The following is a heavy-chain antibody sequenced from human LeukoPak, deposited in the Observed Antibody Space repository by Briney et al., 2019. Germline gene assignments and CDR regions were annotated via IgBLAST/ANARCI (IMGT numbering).Heavy chain of an antibody. D-gene: IGHD1-1*01. CDR3: GRDWKLDY. Sequence: GGSLRLSCAASGFTFSSYSMSWVRQAPGKGLEWVSAISDNGGDRKYADSVKGRFTISRDNSKNTLYLQMNSLRAEDTAIYYCGRDWKLDYWGQGTLVTVSS. CDR1: GFTFSSYS. CDR2: ISDNGGDR. J-gene: IGHJ4*02. V-gene: IGHV3-23*01.